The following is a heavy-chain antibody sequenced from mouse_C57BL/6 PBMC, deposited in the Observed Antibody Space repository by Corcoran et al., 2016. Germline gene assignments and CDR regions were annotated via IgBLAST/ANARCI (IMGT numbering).Heavy chain of an antibody. Sequence: DVQLQESGPGLVKPSQSLSLTCSVTGYSITSGYYWNWIRQFPGNKLEWMGYISYDGSNNYNPSLKNRISITRDTSKNQFFLKLNSVTTEDTATYYCARWGYDYDGFDYWGQGTTLTVSS. CDR3: ARWGYDYDGFDY. CDR2: ISYDGSN. V-gene: IGHV3-6*01. CDR1: GYSITSGYY. J-gene: IGHJ2*01. D-gene: IGHD2-4*01.